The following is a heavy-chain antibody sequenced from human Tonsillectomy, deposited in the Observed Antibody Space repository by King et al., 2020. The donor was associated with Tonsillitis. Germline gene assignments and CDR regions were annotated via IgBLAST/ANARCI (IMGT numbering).Heavy chain of an antibody. CDR1: GFTFSSYG. V-gene: IGHV3-30*02. Sequence: VQLVESGGGVVQPGGSLRLSCTASGFTFSSYGMHWVRQAPGKGLEWVAFIPYDGRNKYYADSVKGRFTISRDNSKKTLYVQINSLRAEDTAVYYCAKDSSYYGSGLDYWGQGTLVTVSS. J-gene: IGHJ4*02. CDR3: AKDSSYYGSGLDY. CDR2: IPYDGRNK. D-gene: IGHD3-10*01.